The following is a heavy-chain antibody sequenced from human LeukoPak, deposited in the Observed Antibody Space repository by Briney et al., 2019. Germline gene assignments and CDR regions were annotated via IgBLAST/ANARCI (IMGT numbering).Heavy chain of an antibody. CDR2: IGTNVDRT. Sequence: GGSLRLSCVASGFTFSGYAMSWVRQAPGKGLEWVSIIGTNVDRTFYADFVKGRFTISRDNSKNTLYLHMNSLRVEDTAVYYCVKDLARYYDTSGYEYFDYWGQGTLVSVSS. V-gene: IGHV3-23*01. D-gene: IGHD3-22*01. CDR3: VKDLARYYDTSGYEYFDY. J-gene: IGHJ4*02. CDR1: GFTFSGYA.